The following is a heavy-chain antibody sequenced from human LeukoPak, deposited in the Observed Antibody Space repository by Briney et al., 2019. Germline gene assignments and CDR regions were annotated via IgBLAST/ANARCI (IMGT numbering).Heavy chain of an antibody. V-gene: IGHV4-59*11. Sequence: SETLSLTCTVSGGSISSHYWSWIRQPPGKGLEWIGYIYYSGSTNYNPSLKSRVTISVDTSKNQFSLKLSSVTAADTAVCYCARELVVGIGAFDIWGQGTMVTVSS. J-gene: IGHJ3*02. CDR1: GGSISSHY. CDR2: IYYSGST. D-gene: IGHD2-21*01. CDR3: ARELVVGIGAFDI.